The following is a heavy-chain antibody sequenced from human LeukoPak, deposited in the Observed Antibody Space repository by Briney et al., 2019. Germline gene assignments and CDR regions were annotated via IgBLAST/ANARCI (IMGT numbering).Heavy chain of an antibody. D-gene: IGHD3-10*01. Sequence: GGSLRLSCAASGFTFSSYEMNWVRQAPGKGLEWVSYISSSGSTIYCADSVKGRFTISRDNAKNSLYLQMNSLRAEDTAVYYCARDPDITMVRGVVDGMDVWGQGTTVTVSS. J-gene: IGHJ6*02. CDR3: ARDPDITMVRGVVDGMDV. V-gene: IGHV3-48*03. CDR2: ISSSGSTI. CDR1: GFTFSSYE.